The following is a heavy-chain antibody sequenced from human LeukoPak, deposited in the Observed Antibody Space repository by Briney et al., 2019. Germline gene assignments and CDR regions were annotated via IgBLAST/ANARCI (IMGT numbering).Heavy chain of an antibody. Sequence: SETLSLTCTVSGGSISSYFWSWMRQPAGKGLEWIGRIYDSGTTTYNPSLKSRVTISVDTSKNQFSLKLSSVTAADTAVYYCVRVVVVAAYCDYWGQGTLVTVSA. CDR1: GGSISSYF. CDR3: VRVVVVAAYCDY. CDR2: IYDSGTT. D-gene: IGHD2-15*01. J-gene: IGHJ4*02. V-gene: IGHV4-4*07.